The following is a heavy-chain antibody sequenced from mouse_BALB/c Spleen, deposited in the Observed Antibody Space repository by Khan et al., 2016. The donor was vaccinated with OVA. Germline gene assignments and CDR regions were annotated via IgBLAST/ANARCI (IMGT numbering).Heavy chain of an antibody. Sequence: EVELVESGGGLVQPGGSRKLSCAASGFTFSSFGMHWVRQAPEKGLEWVAYISTGSSTIYYADTVKGRFTISRDNPKNTLYLQMTSLRSEDTAMYYCARGRTFGNGATNTFDYWGQGTTVTVSS. CDR3: ARGRTFGNGATNTFDY. CDR1: GFTFSSFG. J-gene: IGHJ4*01. V-gene: IGHV5-17*02. D-gene: IGHD1-1*01. CDR2: ISTGSSTI.